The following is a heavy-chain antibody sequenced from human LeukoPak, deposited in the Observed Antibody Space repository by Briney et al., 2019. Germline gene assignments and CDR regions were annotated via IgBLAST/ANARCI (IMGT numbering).Heavy chain of an antibody. J-gene: IGHJ5*02. D-gene: IGHD3-10*01. Sequence: GASVKVSCKASGYTFTSYGISWVRQAPGQGLEWMGWISAYNGNTNYAQKLQGRVTMTTDTSTSTAYMELRSLRSEDTAVYYCARDLAAYYGSGSTPGWFDPWGQGTLVTVSS. CDR3: ARDLAAYYGSGSTPGWFDP. CDR1: GYTFTSYG. V-gene: IGHV1-18*01. CDR2: ISAYNGNT.